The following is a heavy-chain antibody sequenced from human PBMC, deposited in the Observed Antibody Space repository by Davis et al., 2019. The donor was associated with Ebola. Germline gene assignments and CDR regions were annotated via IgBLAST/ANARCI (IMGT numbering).Heavy chain of an antibody. J-gene: IGHJ5*02. V-gene: IGHV1-46*01. D-gene: IGHD6-6*01. CDR2: INPSGGST. Sequence: ASVKVSCKASGYTFTSYYMHWVRQAPGQGLEWMGIINPSGGSTSYAQKFQGRVTMTRDTSTSTVYMELSSLRSEDTAVYYCARDGIAARMGHWFDPWGQGTLVTVS. CDR3: ARDGIAARMGHWFDP. CDR1: GYTFTSYY.